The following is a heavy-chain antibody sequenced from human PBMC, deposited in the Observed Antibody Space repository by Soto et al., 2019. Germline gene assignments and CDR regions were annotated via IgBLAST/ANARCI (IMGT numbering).Heavy chain of an antibody. CDR1: GFSLTTSGVR. CDR3: ARTRILGRGPCFDF. J-gene: IGHJ4*02. CDR2: IDWDDDK. V-gene: IGHV2-70*04. Sequence: SGPTLVNPTQTPTLTCTFSGFSLTTSGVRVSWLRQSPGKALEWLARIDWDDDKVYSTSLKTRLTISKDSSKNQVVLTMTNVDPMDTATYYCARTRILGRGPCFDFWGQGNLVTVSS. D-gene: IGHD2-15*01.